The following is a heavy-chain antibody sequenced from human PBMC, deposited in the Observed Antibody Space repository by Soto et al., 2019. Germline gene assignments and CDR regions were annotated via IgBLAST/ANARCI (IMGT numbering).Heavy chain of an antibody. CDR2: IKQDGSEQ. Sequence: HPVGSVRLSCAASGFPFSTYWMSWVRQAPGRGLEWVAKIKQDGSEQYYVDSVRGRFTISRDNGKNSLYLQMNGLRAEDTAVYYCAKDWRYCSAASCPLAEYFQHWGQGTLVTVSS. J-gene: IGHJ1*01. CDR3: AKDWRYCSAASCPLAEYFQH. CDR1: GFPFSTYW. V-gene: IGHV3-7*03. D-gene: IGHD2-15*01.